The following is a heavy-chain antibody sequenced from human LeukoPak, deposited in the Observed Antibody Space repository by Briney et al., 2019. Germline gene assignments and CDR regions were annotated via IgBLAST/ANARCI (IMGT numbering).Heavy chain of an antibody. V-gene: IGHV3-53*01. CDR2: IYSGGST. CDR1: GFTVSSNY. J-gene: IGHJ4*02. CDR3: ARDRWGPVDY. Sequence: GGSLRLSCAASGFTVSSNYMSWVRQAPGKGLEWVSVIYSGGSTYYADSVKGRFTISRDNSKNSLYLQMNSLRAEDTAVYYCARDRWGPVDYWGQGTLVTVSS. D-gene: IGHD2-21*02.